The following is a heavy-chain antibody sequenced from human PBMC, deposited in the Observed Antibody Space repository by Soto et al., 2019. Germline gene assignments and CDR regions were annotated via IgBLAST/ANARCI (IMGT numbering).Heavy chain of an antibody. CDR1: GGSISSSSYY. CDR3: ARQGYSSSWYYFDY. CDR2: IYYSGST. V-gene: IGHV4-39*01. D-gene: IGHD6-13*01. Sequence: QLQLQESGPGLVKPSETLSLTCTVSGGSISSSSYYWGWIRQPPGKGLEWIGSIYYSGSTYYNPSLQSRVTISVDTSKNQFSLKLSSVTAADTAVYYCARQGYSSSWYYFDYWGQGTLVTVSS. J-gene: IGHJ4*02.